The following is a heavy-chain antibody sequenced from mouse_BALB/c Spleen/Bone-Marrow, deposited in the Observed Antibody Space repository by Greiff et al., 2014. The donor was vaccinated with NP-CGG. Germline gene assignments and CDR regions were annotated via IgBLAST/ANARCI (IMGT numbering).Heavy chain of an antibody. J-gene: IGHJ4*01. CDR1: GFNIKDTY. Sequence: EVQLVESGAELVKPGASVKLSCTASGFNIKDTYMHWVKQRPEQGLEWIGSIDPASVNTKYDPKFQGKATITADTSSNTAYLQLSSLTSEDSAVYFCARWEYYAIDYWGQGTSVTVSS. V-gene: IGHV14-3*02. CDR2: IDPASVNT. CDR3: ARWEYYAIDY. D-gene: IGHD4-1*01.